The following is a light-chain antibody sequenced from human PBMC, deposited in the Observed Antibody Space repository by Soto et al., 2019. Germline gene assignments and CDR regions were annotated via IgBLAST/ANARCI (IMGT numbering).Light chain of an antibody. Sequence: DIVMTQSPDSLAVSLGERATINCKSSQSVLYSSNNKNSVAWYQQKPGQPPQLLIYWASTRESGVPDRFSGSESGTDFTLTISSLQAEDVAVYYCQKYYNTRWTFGQGTKVDIK. CDR1: QSVLYSSNNKNS. J-gene: IGKJ1*01. V-gene: IGKV4-1*01. CDR3: QKYYNTRWT. CDR2: WAS.